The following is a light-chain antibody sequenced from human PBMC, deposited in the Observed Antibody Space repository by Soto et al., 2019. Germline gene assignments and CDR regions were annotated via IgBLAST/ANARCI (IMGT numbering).Light chain of an antibody. J-gene: IGKJ5*01. V-gene: IGKV1-9*01. CDR3: QQFNDYPIT. CDR1: QTISHY. Sequence: DIQLTQSPSSLSAYVGDRVTITCRASQTISHYLQWYQQKPGKAPKLLIYAASTLQRGVPSRFSGSGSGTEFTLAISSLQPEDFATYYCQQFNDYPITFGQGTRLEIK. CDR2: AAS.